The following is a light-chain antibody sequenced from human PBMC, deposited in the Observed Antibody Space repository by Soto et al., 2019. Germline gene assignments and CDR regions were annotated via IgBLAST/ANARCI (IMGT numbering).Light chain of an antibody. V-gene: IGLV2-8*01. J-gene: IGLJ2*01. CDR3: SSYAGSNNLV. Sequence: QSVLTQPPSASGSPGQSVIISCTGTSSDVGGYNYVSWYQQHPGKAPKLMIYEVSKRPSGVPDRFSGSKSGNTASLTVSGLQAEDEAEYYCSSYAGSNNLVFGGGTKLTVL. CDR1: SSDVGGYNY. CDR2: EVS.